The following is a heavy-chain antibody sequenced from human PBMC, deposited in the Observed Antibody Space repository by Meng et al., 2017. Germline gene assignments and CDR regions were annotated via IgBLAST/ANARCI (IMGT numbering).Heavy chain of an antibody. J-gene: IGHJ4*02. CDR1: GFTFSSYA. CDR2: IHSGGRT. V-gene: IGHV3-66*02. CDR3: ARYESLWTPLDY. D-gene: IGHD5-18*01. Sequence: GESLKISCAASGFTFSSYAMSWVRQAPGKGLEWVSVIHSGGRTDYIDSVRGRFTISGDNSKNTVYLQMNSLRAEDTAVYYCARYESLWTPLDYWGQGTLVTVSS.